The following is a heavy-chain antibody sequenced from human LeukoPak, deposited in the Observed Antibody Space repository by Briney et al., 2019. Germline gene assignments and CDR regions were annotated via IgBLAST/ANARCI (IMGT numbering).Heavy chain of an antibody. V-gene: IGHV3-64*04. Sequence: GGSLRLSCSASGFTFSSYAMHWVRQAPGKGLEYVSAISSNGGSTYYADSVKGRFTISRDNSKNTLYLQMNSLRAEDTAVYYCAKSTRLYFYYGMGVWGQGTTVTVSS. J-gene: IGHJ6*02. CDR2: ISSNGGST. CDR1: GFTFSSYA. CDR3: AKSTRLYFYYGMGV.